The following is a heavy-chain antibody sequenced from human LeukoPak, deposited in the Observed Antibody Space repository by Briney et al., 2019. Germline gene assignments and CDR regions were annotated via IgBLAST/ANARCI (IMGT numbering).Heavy chain of an antibody. Sequence: PSETLSLTCTVSGGSISSGDYYWSWIRQPPGKGLEWIGYIYYSGSPYYNPSLESRVTISLDTSKNELSLKLSSVTAADTAVYYCARGGGFGELRRWFDPWGQGTLVTVSS. CDR2: IYYSGSP. CDR1: GGSISSGDYY. V-gene: IGHV4-30-4*01. D-gene: IGHD3-10*01. J-gene: IGHJ5*02. CDR3: ARGGGFGELRRWFDP.